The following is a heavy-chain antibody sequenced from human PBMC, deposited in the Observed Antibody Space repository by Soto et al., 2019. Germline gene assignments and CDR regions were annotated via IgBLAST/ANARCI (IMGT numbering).Heavy chain of an antibody. Sequence: SLRLSCAASGFTFSSYGMHWVRQAPGKGLEWVAVIWYDGSNKYYADSVKGRFTISRDNSKNTLYLQMNSLRAEDTAVYYCARELDNWNDGYYYYYMDVWGKGTTVTVSS. D-gene: IGHD1-1*01. J-gene: IGHJ6*03. CDR3: ARELDNWNDGYYYYYMDV. CDR2: IWYDGSNK. V-gene: IGHV3-33*01. CDR1: GFTFSSYG.